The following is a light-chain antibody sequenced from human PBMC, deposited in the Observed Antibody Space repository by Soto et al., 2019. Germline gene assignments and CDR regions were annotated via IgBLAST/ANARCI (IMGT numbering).Light chain of an antibody. CDR3: CSYAGSSTLVV. V-gene: IGLV2-23*03. Sequence: QSVLTQPASVSGSPGQSITISCTGTSSDIGSYNLVSWYQQHPGKAPKVMIYEGSKRPSGVSNRFSDSKSGNTASLTISGLQAEDEADYYCCSYAGSSTLVVFGGGTKLTVL. CDR2: EGS. J-gene: IGLJ2*01. CDR1: SSDIGSYNL.